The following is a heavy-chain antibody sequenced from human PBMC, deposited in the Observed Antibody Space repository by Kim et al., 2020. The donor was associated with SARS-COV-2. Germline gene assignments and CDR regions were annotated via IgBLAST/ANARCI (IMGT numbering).Heavy chain of an antibody. Sequence: ASVKVSCKASGYTFTGYYMHWVRQAPGQGLEWMGWINPNSGGTNYAQKFQGRVTMTRDTSISTAYMELSRLRSDDTAVYYCARDGGTYGAYDFWSGYFENVWGQGTTVTVSS. D-gene: IGHD3-3*01. CDR1: GYTFTGYY. CDR2: INPNSGGT. J-gene: IGHJ6*02. V-gene: IGHV1-2*02. CDR3: ARDGGTYGAYDFWSGYFENV.